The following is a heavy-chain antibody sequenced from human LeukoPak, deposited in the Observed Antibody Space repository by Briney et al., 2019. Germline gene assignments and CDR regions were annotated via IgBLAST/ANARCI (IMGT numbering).Heavy chain of an antibody. CDR3: ARPYGSGSYFDV. CDR1: GGSISSSSYY. D-gene: IGHD3-10*01. V-gene: IGHV4-39*01. Sequence: SETLSLTCTVSGGSISSSSYYWGWIRQPPGKGLEWIGSIYYSGSTYYNPSLKSRVTISVDTSKNQFSLKLSSVTAADTAVYYCARPYGSGSYFDVWGQGTLVTVSS. J-gene: IGHJ5*02. CDR2: IYYSGST.